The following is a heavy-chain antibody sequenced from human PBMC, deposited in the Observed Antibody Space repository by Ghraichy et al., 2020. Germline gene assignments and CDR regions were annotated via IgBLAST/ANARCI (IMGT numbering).Heavy chain of an antibody. Sequence: SETLSLTCTVSGGSISSYYWSWIRQPPGKGLEWIGYIYYSGSTNYNPSLKSRVTISVDTSKNQFSLKLSSVTAADTAVYYCARVGAVYDFWSGYYKSSGMDVWGQGTTVTVSS. V-gene: IGHV4-59*01. CDR3: ARVGAVYDFWSGYYKSSGMDV. D-gene: IGHD3-3*01. J-gene: IGHJ6*02. CDR2: IYYSGST. CDR1: GGSISSYY.